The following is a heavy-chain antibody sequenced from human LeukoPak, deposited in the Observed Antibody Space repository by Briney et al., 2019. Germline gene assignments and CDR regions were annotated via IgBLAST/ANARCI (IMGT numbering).Heavy chain of an antibody. CDR2: MNPNSGNT. V-gene: IGHV1-8*03. CDR1: GYTFTSYD. Sequence: ASVTVSCKASGYTFTSYDINWVRQATGQGLEWMGWMNPNSGNTGYAQKFQGRVTITRNTSISTAYMELSSLRSEDTAVYYCAKDRYAFAVAATPFDYWGQGTLVTVSS. J-gene: IGHJ4*02. D-gene: IGHD2-15*01. CDR3: AKDRYAFAVAATPFDY.